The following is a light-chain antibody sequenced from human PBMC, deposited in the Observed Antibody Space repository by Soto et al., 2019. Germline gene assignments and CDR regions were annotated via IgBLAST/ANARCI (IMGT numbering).Light chain of an antibody. Sequence: EIVLTQSPGSLSLSPGERATLSCRASQSVDSSFFAWYQQKPGQAPRLLIYGASNRATGIPDRFSGSGSGTAVTLTISSRELEDFAVYYCQQYVSSVTFGQGTKVEIK. CDR1: QSVDSSF. V-gene: IGKV3-20*01. CDR3: QQYVSSVT. J-gene: IGKJ1*01. CDR2: GAS.